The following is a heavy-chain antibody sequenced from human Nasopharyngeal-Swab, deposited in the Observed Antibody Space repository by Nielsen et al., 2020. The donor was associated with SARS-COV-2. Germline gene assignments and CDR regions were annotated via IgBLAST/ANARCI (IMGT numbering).Heavy chain of an antibody. J-gene: IGHJ6*02. CDR1: GFTVSSNY. Sequence: GRSLRLSCAASGFTVSSNYMSWVRQAPGKGLEWVSVIYSGGSTYYADSVKGRFTISRDNSKNTLYLQMNSLRAEDTAVYYCARWMAGHYGMDVWGQGTTVTVSS. CDR3: ARWMAGHYGMDV. V-gene: IGHV3-53*01. D-gene: IGHD6-19*01. CDR2: IYSGGST.